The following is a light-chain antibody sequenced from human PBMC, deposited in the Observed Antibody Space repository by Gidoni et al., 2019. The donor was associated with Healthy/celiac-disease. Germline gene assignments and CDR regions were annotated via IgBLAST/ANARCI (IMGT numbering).Light chain of an antibody. Sequence: EIVLTQSPATLSLSPGERATLSCRASQSVSSYLAWYQQKPGQAPRLLIYDASNRATGIPARFSGSVSGTDFTLTISSLEPEDFAVYYCQQRSNWPSFTCAPETKVDIK. CDR1: QSVSSY. CDR3: QQRSNWPSFT. J-gene: IGKJ3*01. CDR2: DAS. V-gene: IGKV3-11*01.